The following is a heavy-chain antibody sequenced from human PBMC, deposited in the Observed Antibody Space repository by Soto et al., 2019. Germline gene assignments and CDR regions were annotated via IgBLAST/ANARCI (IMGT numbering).Heavy chain of an antibody. CDR3: AKEHTYYDYIWGSYRYNEFDY. Sequence: EVQLLESGGGLVQPGGSLRLSCAASGFTFSSYAMSWVRQAPGKGLEWVSAISGSGGSTYYADYVKGRFTISRDNSKNTLYLQMNSLRAEDTAVYYCAKEHTYYDYIWGSYRYNEFDYWGQGTLVTVSS. J-gene: IGHJ4*02. D-gene: IGHD3-16*02. V-gene: IGHV3-23*01. CDR2: ISGSGGST. CDR1: GFTFSSYA.